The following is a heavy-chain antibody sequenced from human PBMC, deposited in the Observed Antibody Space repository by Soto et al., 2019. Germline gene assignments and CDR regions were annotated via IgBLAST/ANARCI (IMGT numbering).Heavy chain of an antibody. J-gene: IGHJ4*02. CDR3: AIVAVAGTRVDY. CDR1: GGSITRTHW. V-gene: IGHV4-4*02. Sequence: QVQLQESGPGLVKPSGTLSLTCAVSGGSITRTHWWSLVRQPPGQGLEWIGEIYPSGSTNYNPSRKSRVTISVDTAKNQFSLKLSSVTAADTAVYYCAIVAVAGTRVDYCGQGPLVTVSS. D-gene: IGHD6-19*01. CDR2: IYPSGST.